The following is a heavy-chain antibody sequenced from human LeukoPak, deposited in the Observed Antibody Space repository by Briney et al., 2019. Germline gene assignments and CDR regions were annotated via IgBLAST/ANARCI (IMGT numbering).Heavy chain of an antibody. Sequence: ASVKVSCKASGYTFTGYYMHWVRQAPGQGLEWMGWINPNIGGTNYAQKFQGRVTMTRDTSLSTAYIELSRLRSDDTAVYYCARSDSLFGGMCTWFDPWGEGALVTVSS. J-gene: IGHJ5*02. D-gene: IGHD3-10*02. CDR3: ARSDSLFGGMCTWFDP. V-gene: IGHV1-2*02. CDR2: INPNIGGT. CDR1: GYTFTGYY.